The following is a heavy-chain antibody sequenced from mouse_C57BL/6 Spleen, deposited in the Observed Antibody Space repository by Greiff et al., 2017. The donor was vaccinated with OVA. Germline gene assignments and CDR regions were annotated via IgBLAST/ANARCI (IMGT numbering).Heavy chain of an antibody. CDR3: TRGSNFAWFAY. CDR1: GFTFSSYA. Sequence: DVHLVESGEGLVKPGGSLKLSCAASGFTFSSYAMSWVRQTPEKRLEWVAYISSGGDYIYYADTVKGRFTISRDNARNTLYLQMSSLKSEDTAMYYCTRGSNFAWFAYWGQGTLVTVSA. D-gene: IGHD2-5*01. CDR2: ISSGGDYI. V-gene: IGHV5-9-1*02. J-gene: IGHJ3*01.